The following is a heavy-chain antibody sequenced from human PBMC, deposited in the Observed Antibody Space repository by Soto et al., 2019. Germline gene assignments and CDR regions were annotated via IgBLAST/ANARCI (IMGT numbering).Heavy chain of an antibody. CDR3: ARDLWGYCGTDCYPLDV. CDR1: CGSISGYY. Sequence: SETLSLTFTVSCGSISGYYWSWIRQPPGKGLEWIGYMYNTGSTVYNPSFKSRVTISVDTSKNQFSLKLNSVTAADTAVYYCARDLWGYCGTDCYPLDVWGQGTTVTVS. D-gene: IGHD2-21*02. J-gene: IGHJ6*02. CDR2: MYNTGST. V-gene: IGHV4-59*01.